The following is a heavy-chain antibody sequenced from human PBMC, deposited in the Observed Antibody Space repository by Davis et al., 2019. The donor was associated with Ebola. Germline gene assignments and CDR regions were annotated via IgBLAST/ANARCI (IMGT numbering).Heavy chain of an antibody. CDR3: AREGGLVRGVVKSWQNGMDV. V-gene: IGHV1-3*01. CDR1: GYTFTSYA. D-gene: IGHD3-10*01. Sequence: ASVMVICNASGYTFTSYAMHWLRQASGHRPVWLGWINAGNGNTKYSQKFQARVTIARDTSASTAYMELSSLRSEDTAVYYCAREGGLVRGVVKSWQNGMDVWGQGTTVTVSS. CDR2: INAGNGNT. J-gene: IGHJ6*02.